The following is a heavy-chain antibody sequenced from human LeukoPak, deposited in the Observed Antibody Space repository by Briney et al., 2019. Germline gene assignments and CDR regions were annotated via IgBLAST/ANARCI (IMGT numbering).Heavy chain of an antibody. CDR1: GFTFNTYR. D-gene: IGHD2-2*01. V-gene: IGHV3-48*01. J-gene: IGHJ3*02. Sequence: GGSLRLSCAASGFTFNTYRMSWVRQAPGKGLEWISYISGIVSTIYYADSVKGRFTISRDNAKNSLYLQMTSLRAEDTAVYYCARLFYCSSTSCYGDDAFDIWGQGTMVTVSS. CDR2: ISGIVSTI. CDR3: ARLFYCSSTSCYGDDAFDI.